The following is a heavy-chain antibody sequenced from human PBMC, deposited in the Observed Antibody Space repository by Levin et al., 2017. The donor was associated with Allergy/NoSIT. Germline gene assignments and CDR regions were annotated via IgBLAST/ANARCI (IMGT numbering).Heavy chain of an antibody. J-gene: IGHJ4*02. CDR1: GYSFTGYY. D-gene: IGHD3-16*01. CDR3: PLDSDYYDRDVSSSHGVDY. CDR2: INPNNGGT. Sequence: ASVKVSCKASGYSFTGYYVHWVRQAPGQGLEWMAWINPNNGGTNSAQKFQGKVTVTRDTSLSTVYMELSGLASDDTAVYFCPLDSDYYDRDVSSSHGVDYWGQGTLVTVSS. V-gene: IGHV1-2*02.